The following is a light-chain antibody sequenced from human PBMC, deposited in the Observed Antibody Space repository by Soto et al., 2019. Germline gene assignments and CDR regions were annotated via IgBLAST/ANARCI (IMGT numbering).Light chain of an antibody. CDR1: SSDIGAYNY. CDR2: EVS. Sequence: QSVLTQPPSASGSPGQSVTISCTGTSSDIGAYNYVSWYQQHPGKAPKFMIYEVSKRPSGVPDRLSGSKSGNTASLTVSGLQAEDEADYYCSAYAGRYTFVFGTGTKVTVL. J-gene: IGLJ1*01. CDR3: SAYAGRYTFV. V-gene: IGLV2-8*01.